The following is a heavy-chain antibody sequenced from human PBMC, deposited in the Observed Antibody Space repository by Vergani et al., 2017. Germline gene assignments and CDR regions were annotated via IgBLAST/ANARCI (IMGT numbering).Heavy chain of an antibody. D-gene: IGHD1-7*01. CDR2: IIPIFGTA. CDR3: ARGPITGTTCDY. J-gene: IGHJ4*02. CDR1: GYTFTGYY. V-gene: IGHV1-69*01. Sequence: QVQLVQSGAEVKKPGASVKVSCKASGYTFTGYYMHWVRQAPGQGLEWMGGIIPIFGTANYAQKFKGRVTITADESTSTAYMELSSLRSEDTAVYYCARGPITGTTCDYWGQGTLVTVSS.